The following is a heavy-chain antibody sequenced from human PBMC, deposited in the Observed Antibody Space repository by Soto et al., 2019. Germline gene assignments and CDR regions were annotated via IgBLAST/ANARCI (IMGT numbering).Heavy chain of an antibody. CDR2: IYYSGST. Sequence: PEETLSLTCTVSGGSISSGGYYWSWIRQHPGKGLEWIGYIYYSGSTNYNPSLKSRVTISLDTSKNQFSLKLNSVTAADTAVYYCAKQRDGNSFRYFDYWGQGTLVTVSS. CDR3: AKQRDGNSFRYFDY. V-gene: IGHV4-61*08. J-gene: IGHJ4*02. D-gene: IGHD4-4*01. CDR1: GGSISSGGYY.